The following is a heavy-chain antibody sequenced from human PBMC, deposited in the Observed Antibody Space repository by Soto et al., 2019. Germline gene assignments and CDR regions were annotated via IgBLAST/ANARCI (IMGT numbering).Heavy chain of an antibody. J-gene: IGHJ4*02. CDR2: ISSSSSYI. Sequence: PGGSLRLSCAASGFTFITYSMNWVRQAPGKGLEWVSSISSSSSYIYYADSVKGRFTISRDNPKNSLYLQMNSLRAEDTAVYYCAGKVTGSLYYFDYWGQGTLVTVSS. CDR1: GFTFITYS. D-gene: IGHD7-27*01. V-gene: IGHV3-21*01. CDR3: AGKVTGSLYYFDY.